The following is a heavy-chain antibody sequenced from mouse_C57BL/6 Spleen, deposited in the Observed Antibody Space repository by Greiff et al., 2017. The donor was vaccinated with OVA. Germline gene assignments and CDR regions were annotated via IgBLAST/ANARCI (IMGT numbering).Heavy chain of an antibody. CDR3: ARDYAMDY. V-gene: IGHV1-80*01. Sequence: VQVVESGAELVKPGASVTISCKASGYAFSSYWMNWVKQRPGKGLEWIGQIYPGDGDPNYNGKFKGKATLTADKSSSTAYMQLSSLTSEDAAVYFCARDYAMDYWGQGTSVTVSS. J-gene: IGHJ4*01. CDR1: GYAFSSYW. CDR2: IYPGDGDP.